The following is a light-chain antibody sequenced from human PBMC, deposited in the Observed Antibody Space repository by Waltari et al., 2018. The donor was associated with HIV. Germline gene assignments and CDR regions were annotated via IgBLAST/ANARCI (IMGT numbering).Light chain of an antibody. CDR1: SGINVGTYR. CDR3: MIWHNSAWV. CDR2: YKSDSDK. Sequence: QAVLTQPASLSASPGASASITCTLRSGINVGTYRIYWYQQKPGSPPQYLLMYKSDSDKQQGSGVPSRFSGSKDASANAGILLISGLQSDDEGVYYCMIWHNSAWVFGGGTRLTVL. V-gene: IGLV5-45*01. J-gene: IGLJ3*02.